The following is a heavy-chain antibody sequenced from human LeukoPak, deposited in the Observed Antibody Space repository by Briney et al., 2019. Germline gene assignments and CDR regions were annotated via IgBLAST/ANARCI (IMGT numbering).Heavy chain of an antibody. CDR2: IYHSGST. J-gene: IGHJ5*02. D-gene: IGHD2-2*03. Sequence: PSETLSLTCTVSGYSISSGYYWGWVRQPPGKGLEWIGSIYHSGSTYYNPSLKSRVTISVDTSKNQFSLKLSSVTAADTAVYYCARPLIGWGFDPWGQGTLVTVSS. CDR3: ARPLIGWGFDP. CDR1: GYSISSGYY. V-gene: IGHV4-38-2*02.